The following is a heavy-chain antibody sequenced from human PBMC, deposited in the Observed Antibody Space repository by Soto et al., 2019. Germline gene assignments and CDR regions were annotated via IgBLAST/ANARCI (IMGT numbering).Heavy chain of an antibody. V-gene: IGHV5-10-1*01. J-gene: IGHJ6*02. CDR2: IDSSDSYT. CDR1: GYSFTSYL. CDR3: ARLAMATRRGYYGTDV. Sequence: PGESLNISCKGSGYSFTSYLISWVRQMPGKGLEWMGRIDSSDSYTNYSPSFQGHVTISADKSISTAYLQWSSLKASDTAMYYCARLAMATRRGYYGTDVWGQGTTVTVSS. D-gene: IGHD5-12*01.